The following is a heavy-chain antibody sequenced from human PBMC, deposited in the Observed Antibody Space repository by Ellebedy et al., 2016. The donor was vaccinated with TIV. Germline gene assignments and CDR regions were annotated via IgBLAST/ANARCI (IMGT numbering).Heavy chain of an antibody. CDR3: ATPSILTTFRFGVGHQYFFDY. Sequence: AASVKVSCKVSGYTLTELSIHWVRQAPGKGLEWMGGFDPEDGETIYAQKFQGRVTMTEDTYTDTAYMELTSLRSEDTAVYYCATPSILTTFRFGVGHQYFFDYWGQGTLVTVSS. CDR1: GYTLTELS. D-gene: IGHD3-10*01. J-gene: IGHJ4*02. V-gene: IGHV1-24*01. CDR2: FDPEDGET.